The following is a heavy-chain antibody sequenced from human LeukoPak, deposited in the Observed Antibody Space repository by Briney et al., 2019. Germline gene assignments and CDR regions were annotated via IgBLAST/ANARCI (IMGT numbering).Heavy chain of an antibody. CDR3: ATVKYDYGDPVGWFDP. J-gene: IGHJ5*02. CDR1: GFPFSASA. CDR2: ILSTGTT. D-gene: IGHD4-17*01. Sequence: GGSLRLSCAASGFPFSASAMTWVRQAPGKGLEWVSHILSTGTTYYADSVRGRFTISRDNSKNTLYPLMTSLRADDTAVYYCATVKYDYGDPVGWFDPWGQGTLVTVSS. V-gene: IGHV3-23*01.